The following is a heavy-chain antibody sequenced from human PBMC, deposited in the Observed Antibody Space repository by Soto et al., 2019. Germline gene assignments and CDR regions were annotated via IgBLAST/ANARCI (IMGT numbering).Heavy chain of an antibody. V-gene: IGHV1-2*02. CDR1: GDRFTDYY. J-gene: IGHJ6*03. CDR2: INPNSGVT. Sequence: QVQLVQSGAEVKEPGASVTVSCRASGDRFTDYYMHWVRQAPGQGLEWMGWINPNSGVTKYAPKFQGRVTMTRDTSIRTVYMQLSRLGFDDTAIYYCARESGGATATLDYYYCYMDVWGTGTTVTVSS. CDR3: ARESGGATATLDYYYCYMDV. D-gene: IGHD5-12*01.